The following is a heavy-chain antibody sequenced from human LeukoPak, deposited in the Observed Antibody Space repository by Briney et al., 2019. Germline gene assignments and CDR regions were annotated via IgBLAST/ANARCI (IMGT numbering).Heavy chain of an antibody. Sequence: ASVKVSCKASGYTFTNYALNWVRQAPGQGLEWMGWINPNSGGTNYAQKFQGWVTMTRDTSISTAYMELSRLRSDDTAVYYCARDQAMVRGGPEIYGMDVWGQGTTVTVSS. V-gene: IGHV1-2*04. CDR1: GYTFTNYA. CDR2: INPNSGGT. D-gene: IGHD3-10*01. J-gene: IGHJ6*02. CDR3: ARDQAMVRGGPEIYGMDV.